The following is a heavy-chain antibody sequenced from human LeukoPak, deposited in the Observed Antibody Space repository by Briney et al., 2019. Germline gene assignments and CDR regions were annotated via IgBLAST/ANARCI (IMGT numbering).Heavy chain of an antibody. CDR1: GGSISSGSYY. CDR2: IYTSGST. J-gene: IGHJ3*01. V-gene: IGHV4-61*02. D-gene: IGHD1-14*01. Sequence: SETLSLTCTVSGGSISSGSYYWSWIRQPAGKGLEWIGRIYTSGSTNYNPSLKSRVTISVDTSKNQFSLKLSSVTAAGTAVYYCARDQNSSRNLWGQGTMVTVSS. CDR3: ARDQNSSRNL.